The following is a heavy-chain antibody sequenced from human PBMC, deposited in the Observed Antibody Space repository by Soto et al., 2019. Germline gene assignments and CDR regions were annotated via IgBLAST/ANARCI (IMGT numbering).Heavy chain of an antibody. CDR2: INPNSGGT. Sequence: QVQLVQSGAEVKKPGASVKVSCKASGYTFTGYYMHWVRQAPGQGLEWMGWINPNSGGTNYAQKFQGTATMTRDTAISTGYMELSRLESYDTAGYYCAARGPGSSGYYYSARSYFDCGGQGTLVTLSS. CDR1: GYTFTGYY. V-gene: IGHV1-2*02. D-gene: IGHD3-22*01. CDR3: AARGPGSSGYYYSARSYFDC. J-gene: IGHJ4*02.